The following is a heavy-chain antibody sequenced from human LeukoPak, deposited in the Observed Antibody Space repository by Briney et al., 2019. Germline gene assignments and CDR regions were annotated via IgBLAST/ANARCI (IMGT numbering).Heavy chain of an antibody. CDR1: GFTFSSYG. D-gene: IGHD3-22*01. Sequence: GGSLRLSCAASGFTFSSYGMHWVRQAPGKGLEWVSFIRYDGSNEYYADSVKGRFTISRDNSKNTLYLQMNSLRAEDTAVYYCAKGLYYYDSTGYPGWGQGTLVTVSS. V-gene: IGHV3-30*02. CDR2: IRYDGSNE. J-gene: IGHJ4*02. CDR3: AKGLYYYDSTGYPG.